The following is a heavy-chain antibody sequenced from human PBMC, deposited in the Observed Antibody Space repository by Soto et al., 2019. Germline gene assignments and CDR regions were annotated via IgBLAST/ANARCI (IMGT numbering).Heavy chain of an antibody. CDR2: PSTYNGNT. CDR3: GRDLYQSVFYYGMDV. J-gene: IGHJ6*02. Sequence: QVQVMQSGAEVKKPGASVKVSCKASGYTFTSYGISWVRQAPGQGLEWMGWPSTYNGNTNYAQKPPGRVTMTTDTSPXTAYMELTSLRSADTAVYYCGRDLYQSVFYYGMDVWGQGTTVTVSS. D-gene: IGHD2-2*01. CDR1: GYTFTSYG. V-gene: IGHV1-18*01.